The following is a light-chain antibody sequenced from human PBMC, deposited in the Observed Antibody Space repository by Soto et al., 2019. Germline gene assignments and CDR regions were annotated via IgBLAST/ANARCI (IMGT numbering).Light chain of an antibody. CDR1: SSDVGGYNY. CDR3: SSYTSSSTVYV. CDR2: DVS. V-gene: IGLV2-14*01. J-gene: IGLJ1*01. Sequence: QSLLTQPASVSGSPGQSITISCTGTSSDVGGYNYVSWYQQHPGKVPKLMIYDVSNRPSGVSSRFSGSKSGNTASLTISGLQAEDEADYYCSSYTSSSTVYVFGTGTKVTVL.